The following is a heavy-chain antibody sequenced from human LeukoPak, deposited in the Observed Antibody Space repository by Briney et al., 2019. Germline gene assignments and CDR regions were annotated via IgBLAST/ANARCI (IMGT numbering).Heavy chain of an antibody. CDR1: GFMFTHYL. D-gene: IGHD1-14*01. V-gene: IGHV1-2*02. CDR2: INPTNRGT. J-gene: IGHJ5*02. Sequence: SSVSVCCKAAGFMFTHYLIYRVREAAGQGLEWMGGINPTNRGTNFAQRFQGRVTLTGDTSISTVYMEINSLRSDDTTMYFCARDYVGRSAGYSHRYHTYFDPWGQGTLVVVSS. CDR3: ARDYVGRSAGYSHRYHTYFDP.